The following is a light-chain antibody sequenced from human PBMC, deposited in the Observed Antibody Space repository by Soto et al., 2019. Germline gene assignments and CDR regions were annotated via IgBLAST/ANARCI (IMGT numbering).Light chain of an antibody. Sequence: QSVLTQPASVSGSPGQSITISCTGTSSDVGSYNLVSWYQQHPGKAPKLMIYEGSKRPSGVSNRFSGSKSGNTASLTISGLQAEDVADYYCCSYAGSSTPHVVFGGGTKVTVL. CDR1: SSDVGSYNL. CDR2: EGS. J-gene: IGLJ2*01. CDR3: CSYAGSSTPHVV. V-gene: IGLV2-23*01.